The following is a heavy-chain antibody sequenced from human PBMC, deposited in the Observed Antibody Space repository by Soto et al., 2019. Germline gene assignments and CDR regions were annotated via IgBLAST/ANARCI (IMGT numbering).Heavy chain of an antibody. J-gene: IGHJ6*02. CDR3: ARYSDSSGDFYHGVDV. CDR2: INGSGGTR. CDR1: RFIFSSHA. D-gene: IGHD6-6*01. Sequence: PGGSLRLSCAASRFIFSSHAMSWVRQAPGKGLEWVSSINGSGGTRYYADSVEGRFTISRDNSKNTVYRQMDSLRAEDTAIYYCARYSDSSGDFYHGVDVWGQGTTVTVSS. V-gene: IGHV3-23*01.